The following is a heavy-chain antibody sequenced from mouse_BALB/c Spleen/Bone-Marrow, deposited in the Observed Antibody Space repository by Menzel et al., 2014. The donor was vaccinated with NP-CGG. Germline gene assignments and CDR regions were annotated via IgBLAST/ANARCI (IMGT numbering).Heavy chain of an antibody. D-gene: IGHD2-1*01. J-gene: IGHJ4*01. CDR2: IRNRANGYTT. CDR3: ARETGYAYGNFAMDY. V-gene: IGHV7-3*02. CDR1: GFTSIDYY. Sequence: DVMLVESGGGLVQPRGSLRLSCEASGFTSIDYYMTWVRQPPGKALEWLGFIRNRANGYTTEYSASVKGRFTISRDISQSIFYLQMNTLRAEDSATYYCARETGYAYGNFAMDYWGQGTSVTVSS.